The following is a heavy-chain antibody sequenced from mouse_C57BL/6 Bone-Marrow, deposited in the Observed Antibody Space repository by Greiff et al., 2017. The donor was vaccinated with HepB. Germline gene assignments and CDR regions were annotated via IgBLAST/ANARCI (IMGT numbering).Heavy chain of an antibody. CDR3: ARDYYGSIYPFYYAMDY. D-gene: IGHD1-1*01. CDR2: FHPYNDDT. V-gene: IGHV1-47*01. J-gene: IGHJ4*01. CDR1: GYTFTTYP. Sequence: VKLMESGAELVKPGASVKMSCKASGYTFTTYPIEWMKQNHGKSLEWIGNFHPYNDDTKYNEKFKGKATLTVEKSSSTVYLELSRLASDDSAVYYCARDYYGSIYPFYYAMDYWGQGTSVTVSS.